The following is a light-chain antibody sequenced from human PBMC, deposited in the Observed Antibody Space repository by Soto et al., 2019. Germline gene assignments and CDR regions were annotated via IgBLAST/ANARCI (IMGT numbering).Light chain of an antibody. CDR1: QSLDKW. CDR2: DAS. V-gene: IGKV1-5*01. CDR3: QQYTRYPYT. Sequence: DIQMTQSPSTLSASVGDRVSISCRASQSLDKWLAWYQQKPGEAPKLLVSDASNLESGVSSRFTGSGSGTEFTLTISSLQPVDFATYYCQQYTRYPYTFGQGTKLEIK. J-gene: IGKJ2*01.